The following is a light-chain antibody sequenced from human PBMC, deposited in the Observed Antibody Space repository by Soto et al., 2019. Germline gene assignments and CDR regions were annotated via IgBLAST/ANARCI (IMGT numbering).Light chain of an antibody. CDR3: QQYGSSLL. CDR1: QSVSSSY. CDR2: GAS. V-gene: IGKV3-20*01. J-gene: IGKJ3*01. Sequence: EIVLMQSPGTLSLSPGERATLSCRASQSVSSSYLAWYQQKPGQAPRLLIYGASSRATGIPDRFSGSGSGTDFTLTISRLEPEDFAVYYCQQYGSSLLFGPGTKVDIK.